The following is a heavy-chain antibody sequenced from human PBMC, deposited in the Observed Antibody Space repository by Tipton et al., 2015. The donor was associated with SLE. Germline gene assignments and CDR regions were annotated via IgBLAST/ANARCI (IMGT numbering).Heavy chain of an antibody. V-gene: IGHV4-59*11. D-gene: IGHD6-13*01. Sequence: TLSLTCPVSGDSISGQYWRWIRQPPGKGLEWIGYIYYSGTTNSNPSLKRRVTISVDTSQNQFSLNLSSVTAADTAVYSCARLGAAAGAKCFDPWGQGTLVTVSS. CDR3: ARLGAAAGAKCFDP. J-gene: IGHJ5*02. CDR2: IYYSGTT. CDR1: GDSISGQY.